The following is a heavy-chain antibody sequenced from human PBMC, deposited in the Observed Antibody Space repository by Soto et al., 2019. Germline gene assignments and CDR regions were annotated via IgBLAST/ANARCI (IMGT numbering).Heavy chain of an antibody. CDR1: GFAFSSYS. V-gene: IGHV3-21*06. D-gene: IGHD2-15*01. J-gene: IGHJ4*02. CDR2: ISSSSSYI. CDR3: ARVGFSAVVGANDY. Sequence: GSLRLSCAASGFAFSSYSMNWVRQAPGKGLEWVSSISSSSSYIYYADSVKGRFTISRDNAKNSLYLQMNSLRAEDTAVYYCARVGFSAVVGANDYWGQGNMVTVS.